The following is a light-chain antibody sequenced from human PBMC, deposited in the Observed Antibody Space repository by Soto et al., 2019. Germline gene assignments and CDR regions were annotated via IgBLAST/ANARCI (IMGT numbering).Light chain of an antibody. Sequence: QSVLTQPPSASGTPGQRVTISCSGSSSNIGSNSVSWYQQLPGAAPKLLIYTNHQRPSGVPDRLSGSMSGTPASLVITGLQSDDEADYYCAAWDDSLSGHVVFGGGTKLTV. CDR2: TNH. CDR3: AAWDDSLSGHVV. V-gene: IGLV1-44*01. CDR1: SSNIGSNS. J-gene: IGLJ2*01.